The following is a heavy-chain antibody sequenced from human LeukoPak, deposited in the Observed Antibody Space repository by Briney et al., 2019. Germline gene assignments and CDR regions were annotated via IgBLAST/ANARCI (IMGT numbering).Heavy chain of an antibody. J-gene: IGHJ4*02. Sequence: GGSLRLSCAASGFTVSGNYMNWVRQAPGKGLEWVSVIYSAGNTYYAASVKGRFTVSRDNSKNTMYLQMDRLRVEDTAVFYCARDGFVGAADYWGQGTLVTVSS. V-gene: IGHV3-53*01. CDR2: IYSAGNT. CDR1: GFTVSGNY. CDR3: ARDGFVGAADY. D-gene: IGHD6-13*01.